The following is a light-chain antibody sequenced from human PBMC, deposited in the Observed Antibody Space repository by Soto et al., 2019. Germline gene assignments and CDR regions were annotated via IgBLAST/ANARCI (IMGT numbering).Light chain of an antibody. V-gene: IGLV2-23*02. CDR1: SSDVGSYNL. J-gene: IGLJ1*01. CDR2: EVS. CDR3: CSYAGSSTPYV. Sequence: QPALNQPASVSGSPGQSITISCTGTSSDVGSYNLVSWYQQHPGKAPKLMIYEVSKRPSGVSNRSSGSKSGNTASLTISGLQAEDEADYYCCSYAGSSTPYVFGTGTKVTVL.